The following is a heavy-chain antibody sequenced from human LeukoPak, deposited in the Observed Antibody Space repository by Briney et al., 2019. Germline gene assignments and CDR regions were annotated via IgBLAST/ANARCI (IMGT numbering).Heavy chain of an antibody. V-gene: IGHV3-43D*03. D-gene: IGHD6-19*01. CDR1: GFTFDDYA. CDR2: ISWYGGST. J-gene: IGHJ4*02. CDR3: ARGTPGIAVAGQPTRADY. Sequence: GSLRLSCAASGFTFDDYAMHWVRQAPGKGLEWVSLISWYGGSTYYADSVNGRFTISRDNSKNSLYLQMNSLRAEDTAVYYCARGTPGIAVAGQPTRADYWGQGTLVTVSS.